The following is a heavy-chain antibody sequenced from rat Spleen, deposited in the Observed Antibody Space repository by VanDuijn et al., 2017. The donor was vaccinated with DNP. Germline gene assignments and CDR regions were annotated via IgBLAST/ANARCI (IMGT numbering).Heavy chain of an antibody. D-gene: IGHD4-3*01. CDR2: ISYDGGST. Sequence: EVQLVESGGGLVQPGRSLKLSCAASGFTFSDYYMAWVRQAPTKVLEWVASISYDGGSTYYRDSVKGRFTISRDNAKSSLYLQMNSLKSEDTATYYCAKNSGYYFDYWGQGVMVTVSS. CDR3: AKNSGYYFDY. CDR1: GFTFSDYY. V-gene: IGHV5-20*01. J-gene: IGHJ2*01.